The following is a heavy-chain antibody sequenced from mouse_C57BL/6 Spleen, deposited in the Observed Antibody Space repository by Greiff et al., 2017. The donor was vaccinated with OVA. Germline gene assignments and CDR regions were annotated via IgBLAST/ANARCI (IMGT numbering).Heavy chain of an antibody. Sequence: EVKVVESGGDLVKPGGSLKLSCAASGFTFSSYGMSWVRQTPDKRLEWVATISSGGSYTYYPDSVKGRFTISRDNAKNTLYLQMSSLKSEDTAMYYCARQGLLTGTYWYFDVWGTGTTVTVSS. V-gene: IGHV5-6*01. D-gene: IGHD4-1*01. CDR3: ARQGLLTGTYWYFDV. CDR2: ISSGGSYT. CDR1: GFTFSSYG. J-gene: IGHJ1*03.